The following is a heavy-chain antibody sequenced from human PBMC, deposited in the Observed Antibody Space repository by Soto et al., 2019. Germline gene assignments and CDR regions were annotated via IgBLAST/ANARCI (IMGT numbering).Heavy chain of an antibody. J-gene: IGHJ6*02. V-gene: IGHV4-34*01. Sequence: SETLSLTCAVYGGSFIGYYWSWIRQPPGKGLEWIGEINHSGSTNYNPSLKSRVTISVDTSKNQFSLKLSSVTAADTAVYYCARRSGYYYYYYGMDVWGQGTTVTVSS. CDR2: INHSGST. CDR3: ARRSGYYYYYYGMDV. D-gene: IGHD3-3*01. CDR1: GGSFIGYY.